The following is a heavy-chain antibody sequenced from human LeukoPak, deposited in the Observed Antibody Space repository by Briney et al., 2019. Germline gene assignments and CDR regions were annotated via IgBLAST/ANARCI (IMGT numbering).Heavy chain of an antibody. CDR1: GFTFSSYW. V-gene: IGHV4-39*07. J-gene: IGHJ4*02. D-gene: IGHD3-10*01. Sequence: GSLRLSCAASGFTFSSYWMIWIRQPPGKGLEWIGSIYNSGSTYYNPSLKSRVTISVDTSKNQFSLKLSSVTAADTAVYYCARLGYYGSGSDLDYWGQGTLVTVSS. CDR2: IYNSGST. CDR3: ARLGYYGSGSDLDY.